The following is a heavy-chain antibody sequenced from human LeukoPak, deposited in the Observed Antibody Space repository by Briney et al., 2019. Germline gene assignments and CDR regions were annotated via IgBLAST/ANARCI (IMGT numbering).Heavy chain of an antibody. V-gene: IGHV4-39*07. Sequence: SETLSLTCSVSGESITTRHYYWGWIRQPPGKGLEWIGSIYYGEATSYNPSLMSRGIITIDTSSNHFSLRLTSVTAADTAMYYCAKGGDSYKVGNYWGQGTLVTVSS. J-gene: IGHJ4*02. CDR3: AKGGDSYKVGNY. D-gene: IGHD5-24*01. CDR2: IYYGEAT. CDR1: GESITTRHYY.